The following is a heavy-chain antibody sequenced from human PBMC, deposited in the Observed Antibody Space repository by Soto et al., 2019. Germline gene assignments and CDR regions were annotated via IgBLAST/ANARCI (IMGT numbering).Heavy chain of an antibody. CDR1: GYTFTNYY. CDR2: INPGGGST. D-gene: IGHD6-19*01. V-gene: IGHV1-46*01. Sequence: GYTFTNYYMHWVRQAPGQGLEWMGIINPGGGSTSYAQKFQGRVTMTRDTSTRKAYMELSRLRSEDTAVYYCARASSGATYAHFDYWGQGTLVTVSS. CDR3: ARASSGATYAHFDY. J-gene: IGHJ4*02.